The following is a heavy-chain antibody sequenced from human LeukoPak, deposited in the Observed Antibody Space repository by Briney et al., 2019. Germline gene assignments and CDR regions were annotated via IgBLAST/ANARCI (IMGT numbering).Heavy chain of an antibody. CDR1: GFIFDDFG. CDR2: INWNGGST. V-gene: IGHV3-20*04. J-gene: IGHJ3*02. D-gene: IGHD1-26*01. CDR3: ARDGIHHAFDI. Sequence: GGSLRLSCAASGFIFDDFGMSWVRQAPGKGLEWVSGINWNGGSTAYADSVKGRFTISRDNAKNSLYLQMNSLRAEDTALYYCARDGIHHAFDIWGQGTMVTVSS.